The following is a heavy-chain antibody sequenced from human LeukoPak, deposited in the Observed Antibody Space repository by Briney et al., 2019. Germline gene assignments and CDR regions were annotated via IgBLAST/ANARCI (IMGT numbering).Heavy chain of an antibody. CDR3: AREPDVYGSWYFDL. D-gene: IGHD2-8*01. J-gene: IGHJ2*01. CDR1: GFTLSIHD. CDR2: INVAGNT. Sequence: GGSLRLSCAASGFTLSIHDVHWVRQVPGKGVEWISAINVAGNTYYSDSVKGRFSVSRDNAKNSVHLQMTSLRAGDTAVYHCAREPDVYGSWYFDLWGRGTQVTVSS. V-gene: IGHV3-13*01.